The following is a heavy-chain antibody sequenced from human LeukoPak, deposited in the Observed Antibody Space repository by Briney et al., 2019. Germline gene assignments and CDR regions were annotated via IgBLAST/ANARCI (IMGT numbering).Heavy chain of an antibody. CDR1: GFTFDDYA. V-gene: IGHV3-9*01. CDR2: ISWNSGSI. CDR3: AKGRGSTPLGYFDY. D-gene: IGHD1-26*01. J-gene: IGHJ4*02. Sequence: GGSLRLSCAASGFTFDDYAMHWVRQAPGKGLEWVSGISWNSGSIGYADSVKGRFTISRDNAENSLYLQMNGLRAEDTALYYCAKGRGSTPLGYFDYWGQGTLVTVSS.